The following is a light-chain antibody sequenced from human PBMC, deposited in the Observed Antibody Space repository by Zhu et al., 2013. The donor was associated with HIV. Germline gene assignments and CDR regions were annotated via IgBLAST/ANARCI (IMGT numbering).Light chain of an antibody. CDR3: QQHNSYPLT. V-gene: IGKV1-5*03. CDR1: QDINNY. CDR2: KAS. Sequence: DIQMTQSPSSLSASVGDRVTITCQASQDINNYLNWYQQKPGKAPKLLIYKASTLESGVPSRFSGSGSGTEFTLTISSLQPDDFATYYCQQHNSYPLTFGGGTKVEIK. J-gene: IGKJ4*01.